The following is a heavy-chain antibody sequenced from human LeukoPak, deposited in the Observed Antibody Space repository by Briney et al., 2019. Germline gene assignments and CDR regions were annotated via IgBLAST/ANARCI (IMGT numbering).Heavy chain of an antibody. CDR2: ISAYNGNT. CDR1: GYTFTSYG. CDR3: ARAPRVAAAGLLDC. D-gene: IGHD6-13*01. V-gene: IGHV1-18*04. Sequence: ASVKVSCKASGYTFTSYGISWVRQAPGQGLEWMGWISAYNGNTNYAQKLQGRVTMTTDTSTSTAYMELRSLRSDDTAVYYCARAPRVAAAGLLDCWGQGTLVTVSS. J-gene: IGHJ4*02.